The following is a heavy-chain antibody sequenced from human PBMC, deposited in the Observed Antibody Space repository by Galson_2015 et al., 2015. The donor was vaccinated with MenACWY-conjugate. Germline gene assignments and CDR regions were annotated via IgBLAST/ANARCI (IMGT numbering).Heavy chain of an antibody. CDR1: GGSITTYY. J-gene: IGHJ3*02. CDR2: IDSSGNT. CDR3: ARDRRGSGSSSGNDDAFDM. Sequence: ETLSLTCNVSGGSITTYYWGWIRQPPGKGLEWLGSIDSSGNTYNNPSLKSRVTVSVETSKNQFFLKLNSVTAADTAVYYCARDRRGSGSSSGNDDAFDMWGQGTMVSVSS. V-gene: IGHV4-39*07. D-gene: IGHD3-10*01.